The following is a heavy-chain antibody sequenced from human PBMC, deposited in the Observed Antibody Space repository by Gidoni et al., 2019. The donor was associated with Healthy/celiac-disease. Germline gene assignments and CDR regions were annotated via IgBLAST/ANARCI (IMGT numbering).Heavy chain of an antibody. V-gene: IGHV3-15*01. CDR2: IKSKTDGGTT. J-gene: IGHJ3*02. CDR3: TTRSHVGATDAFDI. Sequence: EVQLVESGGGLVKPGGSLRLSCAAYGFTFSNAWMSWVRQAQGKGLEWFGRIKSKTDGGTTDYAAPVKGRFTISRYDSKNTLYLQMNSLKTEDTAVYYCTTRSHVGATDAFDIWGQGTMVTVSS. CDR1: GFTFSNAW. D-gene: IGHD3-10*01.